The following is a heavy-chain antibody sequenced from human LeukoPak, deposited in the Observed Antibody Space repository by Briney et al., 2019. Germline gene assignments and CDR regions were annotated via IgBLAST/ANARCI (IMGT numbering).Heavy chain of an antibody. D-gene: IGHD2-8*01. Sequence: SETRSLTCTVSGGSISSSSYYWGWIRQPPGKGLEWIGSISYSGSTYYNPSLKSRVTISVDTSKNQFSLQLSSVTAADTAVYYCARPHCTDGVCYLVDYWGQGTLVTVSS. J-gene: IGHJ4*02. V-gene: IGHV4-39*01. CDR2: ISYSGST. CDR3: ARPHCTDGVCYLVDY. CDR1: GGSISSSSYY.